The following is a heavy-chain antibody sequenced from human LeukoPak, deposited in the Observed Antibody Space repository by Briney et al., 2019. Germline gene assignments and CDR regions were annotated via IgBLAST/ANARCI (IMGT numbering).Heavy chain of an antibody. CDR1: GYSISSGYY. D-gene: IGHD1-14*01. CDR2: IYHSGST. Sequence: SETLSLTCAVSGYSISSGYYWGWIRQPPGKGLEWIGSIYHSGSTYYNPSLKSRVTISVDTSENQFSLKLSSVTAADTAVYYCARELLGGDNTEPGYWGQGTLVTVSS. V-gene: IGHV4-38-2*02. CDR3: ARELLGGDNTEPGY. J-gene: IGHJ4*02.